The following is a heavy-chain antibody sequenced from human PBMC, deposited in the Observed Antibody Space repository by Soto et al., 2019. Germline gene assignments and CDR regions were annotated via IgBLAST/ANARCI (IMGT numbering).Heavy chain of an antibody. D-gene: IGHD3-10*01. J-gene: IGHJ6*03. V-gene: IGHV3-7*01. CDR1: GFTFSSYW. CDR2: IKQDGSEK. Sequence: GGSLRLSCAASGFTFSSYWMSWVRQAPGKGLEWVANIKQDGSEKYYVDSVKGRFTISRDNAKNSLYLQMNSLRAEDTAVYYCASLTTGSGSYGIMGWGFDYYMDVWGKGTTVTVSS. CDR3: ASLTTGSGSYGIMGWGFDYYMDV.